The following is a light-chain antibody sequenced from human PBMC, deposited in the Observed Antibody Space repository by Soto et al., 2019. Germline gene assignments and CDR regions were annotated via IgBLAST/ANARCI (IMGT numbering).Light chain of an antibody. CDR2: EVS. CDR3: RSLAANNNHYV. V-gene: IGLV2-8*01. Sequence: QSALTQPPSASGSPGQSVTISCTGTSSDVGGYNFVSWYQQHPGKAPQPMIFEVSKRPSGVPDRFSGTKSGNTASLTVSGRHDDDAAAYYCRSLAANNNHYVFGTGTKLTVL. CDR1: SSDVGGYNF. J-gene: IGLJ1*01.